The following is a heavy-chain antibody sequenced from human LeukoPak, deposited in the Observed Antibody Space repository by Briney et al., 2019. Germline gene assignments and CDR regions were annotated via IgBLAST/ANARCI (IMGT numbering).Heavy chain of an antibody. CDR2: ISWNSGSI. D-gene: IGHD3-22*01. J-gene: IGHJ4*02. CDR3: ARDHYYDSSGYYDTHLDY. CDR1: GFTFDDYA. V-gene: IGHV3-9*01. Sequence: GGSLRLSCAASGFTFDDYAMHWVRQAPGKGLEWVSGISWNSGSIGYADSVKGRFTISRDNAKNSLYLQMNSLRAEDTAVYYCARDHYYDSSGYYDTHLDYWGQGTLVTVSS.